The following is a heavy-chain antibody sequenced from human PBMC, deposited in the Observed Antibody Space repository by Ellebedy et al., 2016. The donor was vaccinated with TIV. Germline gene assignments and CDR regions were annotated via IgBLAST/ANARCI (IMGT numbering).Heavy chain of an antibody. Sequence: GESLKISCAASGFNFNTYWMNWVRQAPGRGLEWVANIDQDGSEKNYVDSVKGRFTISRDNAKNSLYLQMNSLRAEDTAVYHCARGWGRVSDSQYNWFDPWGQGTLVTVSS. V-gene: IGHV3-7*03. CDR1: GFNFNTYW. D-gene: IGHD3-16*01. CDR2: IDQDGSEK. CDR3: ARGWGRVSDSQYNWFDP. J-gene: IGHJ5*02.